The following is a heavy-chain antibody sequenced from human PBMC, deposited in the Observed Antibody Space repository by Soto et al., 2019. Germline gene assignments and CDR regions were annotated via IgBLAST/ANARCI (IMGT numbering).Heavy chain of an antibody. CDR2: IKVDSGYT. CDR1: GYTFIKYG. Sequence: QLQLVQSAAEVKKPGASVRVSCKAYGYTFIKYGISWIRQAPEQGLEWMGWIKVDSGYTNYAQKFQGRVTMTADTSSDTAFMALRSLRLDDTAVYFCATSYDTGFDPWGQGTLVSVSS. CDR3: ATSYDTGFDP. J-gene: IGHJ5*02. D-gene: IGHD3-9*01. V-gene: IGHV1-18*04.